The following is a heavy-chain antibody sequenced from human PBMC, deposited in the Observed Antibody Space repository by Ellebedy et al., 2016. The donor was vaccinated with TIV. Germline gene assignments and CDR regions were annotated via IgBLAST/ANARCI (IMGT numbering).Heavy chain of an antibody. V-gene: IGHV4-39*02. J-gene: IGHJ4*02. CDR2: IYYSGSA. Sequence: MPSETLSLTCTVSGGSISSSTTYHWGWIRQPPGQGLEWIGSIYYSGSAYYNPSLKSRITISVDTSKNQFSLQLNSVTAADTAVYYCGREGGSGSYYNSYWGQGTLVTVSS. CDR3: GREGGSGSYYNSY. D-gene: IGHD3-10*01. CDR1: GGSISSSTTYH.